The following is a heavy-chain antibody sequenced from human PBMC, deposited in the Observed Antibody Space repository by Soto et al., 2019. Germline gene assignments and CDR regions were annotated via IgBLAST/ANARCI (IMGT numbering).Heavy chain of an antibody. D-gene: IGHD6-6*01. CDR1: GFTFSSYA. Sequence: GGSLRLSCGASGFTFSSYAMGWVRQAPGKGLEWVSAISGSGGSTSYAESVKGRFTISRENAKNTLYLQMNGLRAEDTAVYFCAKDLVLYSSSSPHYFDYWGQGTLVTVSS. CDR3: AKDLVLYSSSSPHYFDY. J-gene: IGHJ4*02. V-gene: IGHV3-23*01. CDR2: ISGSGGST.